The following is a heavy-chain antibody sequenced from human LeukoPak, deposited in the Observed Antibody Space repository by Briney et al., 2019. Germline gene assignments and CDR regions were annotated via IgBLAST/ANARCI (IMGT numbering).Heavy chain of an antibody. CDR3: ASSYDSSGYYYRN. D-gene: IGHD3-22*01. Sequence: GGSLRLSCAASGFTFSSYAMSWVRQAPGKGLEWVSAISGSGGSTYYADSVKGRFTISRDNAKNSLYLQMNSLRAEDTAVYYCASSYDSSGYYYRNWGQGTLVTVSS. J-gene: IGHJ4*02. V-gene: IGHV3-23*01. CDR2: ISGSGGST. CDR1: GFTFSSYA.